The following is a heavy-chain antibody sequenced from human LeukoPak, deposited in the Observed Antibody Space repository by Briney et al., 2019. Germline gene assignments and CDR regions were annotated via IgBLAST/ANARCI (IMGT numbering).Heavy chain of an antibody. Sequence: GRSLRLSCAASGFTFSSYAMHWVRQAPGKGLEWVAVISYDGSNKYYADSVKGRFTISRDNSKNSLYLQMNSLRAEDTAVYYCAKDDLAYSSSSEYFQHWGQGTLVTVSS. V-gene: IGHV3-30-3*01. D-gene: IGHD6-6*01. CDR3: AKDDLAYSSSSEYFQH. CDR2: ISYDGSNK. J-gene: IGHJ1*01. CDR1: GFTFSSYA.